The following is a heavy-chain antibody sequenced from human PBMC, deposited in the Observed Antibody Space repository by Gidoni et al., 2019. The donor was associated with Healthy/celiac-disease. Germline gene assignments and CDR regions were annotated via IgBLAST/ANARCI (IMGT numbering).Heavy chain of an antibody. D-gene: IGHD1-26*01. V-gene: IGHV1-8*01. Sequence: QVQLVQSGAEGKKPGAAVKVSCKASGDTFTSYDINWVRQATGQGLEWMGWMNPNSGNTGYAQKFQGRVTMTRNTSISTAYMELSSLSSEDTAVYYCARGGYSGRSFDYWGQGTLVTVSS. CDR1: GDTFTSYD. J-gene: IGHJ4*02. CDR3: ARGGYSGRSFDY. CDR2: MNPNSGNT.